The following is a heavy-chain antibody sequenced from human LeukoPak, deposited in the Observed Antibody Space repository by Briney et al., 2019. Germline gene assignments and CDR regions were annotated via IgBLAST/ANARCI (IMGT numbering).Heavy chain of an antibody. V-gene: IGHV1-3*01. CDR3: ARSITIFGVVIKGPLYGMDV. J-gene: IGHJ6*02. Sequence: ASVEVSCKASGYTFTSYAMHWVRQAPGQRLEWMGWTNAGNGNTKYSQKFQGRVTITRDTSASTAYMELSSLRSEDTAVYYCARSITIFGVVIKGPLYGMDVWGQGTTVTVSS. D-gene: IGHD3-3*01. CDR1: GYTFTSYA. CDR2: TNAGNGNT.